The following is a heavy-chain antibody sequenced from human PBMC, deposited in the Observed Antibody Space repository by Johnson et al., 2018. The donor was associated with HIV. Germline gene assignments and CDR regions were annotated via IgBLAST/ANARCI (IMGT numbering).Heavy chain of an antibody. CDR3: ARENWGAFDI. CDR1: GFTFSSYD. CDR2: IGTAGDP. D-gene: IGHD7-27*01. Sequence: VQLVESGGGVVRPGGSLRLSCAASGFTFSSYDMHWVRQATEKVLEWVSAIGTAGDPYYQGSVKGRFTISRENAKNSLYLQMNSLRAGDTAVYYCARENWGAFDIWGQGTMVTVSS. V-gene: IGHV3-13*05. J-gene: IGHJ3*02.